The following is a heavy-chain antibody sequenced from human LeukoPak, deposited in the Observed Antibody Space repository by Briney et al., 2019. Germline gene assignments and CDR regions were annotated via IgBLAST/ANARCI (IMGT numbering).Heavy chain of an antibody. CDR3: AREKRYCSSTSCYTKYGMDV. Sequence: ASVKVSCKASGYTFTSYDINWVRQATGQGLEWMGWMNPNSGNTGYAQKFQGRVTMTRNTSISTAYMELSSLRPEDTAVYYCAREKRYCSSTSCYTKYGMDVWGQGTTVTVSS. V-gene: IGHV1-8*01. J-gene: IGHJ6*02. D-gene: IGHD2-2*02. CDR2: MNPNSGNT. CDR1: GYTFTSYD.